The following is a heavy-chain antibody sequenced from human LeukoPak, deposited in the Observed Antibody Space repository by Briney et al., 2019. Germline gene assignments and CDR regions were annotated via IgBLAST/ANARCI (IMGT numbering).Heavy chain of an antibody. CDR3: ASGLWTYSNGWSPVGAFDI. D-gene: IGHD6-19*01. CDR2: IYDNGTT. V-gene: IGHV4-59*01. Sequence: SETLSLTCSVSGGPIRTYYFRWIRQPPGKGLESVGVIYDNGTTDYNPSLKSRVTISQDTSKSYLSLNLTSVTAADTAVYYCASGLWTYSNGWSPVGAFDIWGRGALVTVSS. J-gene: IGHJ3*02. CDR1: GGPIRTYY.